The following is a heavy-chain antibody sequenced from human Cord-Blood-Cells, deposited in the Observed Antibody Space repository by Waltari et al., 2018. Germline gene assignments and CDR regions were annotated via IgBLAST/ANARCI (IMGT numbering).Heavy chain of an antibody. CDR2: ISYDGSNK. D-gene: IGHD1-20*01. Sequence: QVQLVESGGGVVRPGRSLRLSCAASGFTFSSYAMHWVRQAPGKGLEWVAVISYDGSNKYYADSVKGRFTISRDNSKNTLYLQMNSLRAEDTAVYYCARGPITGVDYWGQGTLVTVSS. J-gene: IGHJ4*02. CDR1: GFTFSSYA. V-gene: IGHV3-30-3*01. CDR3: ARGPITGVDY.